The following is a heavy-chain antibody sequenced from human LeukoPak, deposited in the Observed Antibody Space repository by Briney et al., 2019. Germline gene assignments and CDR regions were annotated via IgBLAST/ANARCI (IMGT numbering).Heavy chain of an antibody. CDR2: IKQDGSEK. CDR1: GFTFSSYW. J-gene: IGHJ5*02. V-gene: IGHV3-7*01. Sequence: PGGSLRLSCAASGFTFSSYWMSWVRQAPGKGLEWVANIKQDGSEKYYVDSVKGRFTISRENAKNSLYLQMNSLRAGDTAVYYCARGVRLRKNWFDPWGQGTLVTVSS. D-gene: IGHD4-17*01. CDR3: ARGVRLRKNWFDP.